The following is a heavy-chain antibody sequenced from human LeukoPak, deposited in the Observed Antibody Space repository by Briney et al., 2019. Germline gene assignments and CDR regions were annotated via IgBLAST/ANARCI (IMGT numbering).Heavy chain of an antibody. V-gene: IGHV4-59*08. J-gene: IGHJ5*02. CDR3: ARLSYDILTGYNWFDP. D-gene: IGHD3-9*01. CDR1: GGSISSYY. CDR2: IYYSGST. Sequence: KPSETLSLTCTVSGGSISSYYWSWIRQPPGKGLEWIGYIYYSGSTNYNPSLKSRVTISVDTSKNQFSLKLSSVTAADTAVYYCARLSYDILTGYNWFDPWGQGTLVTVSS.